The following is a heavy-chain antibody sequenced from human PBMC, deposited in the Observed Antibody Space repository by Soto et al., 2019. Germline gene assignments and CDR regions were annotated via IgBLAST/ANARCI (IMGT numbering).Heavy chain of an antibody. V-gene: IGHV3-30*18. CDR1: GFTFSSYG. J-gene: IGHJ4*02. CDR3: AKDLYCGGDCYLFDY. CDR2: ISYDGSNK. Sequence: QVQLVESGGGVVQPGRSLRLSCAASGFTFSSYGMHWVRQAPGKGLEWVEVISYDGSNKYYADSVKGRFTISRDNSKNTLYLQMNSLRAEDTAVYYCAKDLYCGGDCYLFDYWGQGTLVTVSS. D-gene: IGHD2-21*02.